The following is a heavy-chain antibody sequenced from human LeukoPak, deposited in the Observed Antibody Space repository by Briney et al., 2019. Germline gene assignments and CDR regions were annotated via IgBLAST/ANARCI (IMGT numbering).Heavy chain of an antibody. CDR1: GFTFSNYG. CDR3: AREGSSWYSNWFDP. J-gene: IGHJ5*02. D-gene: IGHD6-13*01. Sequence: PGGSLRLSCAASGFTFSNYGMHWVRQAPGKGLEWVALIWYDGGNKYYADSVKGRFTISRDNSKNTLYLQMNSLRAEDTAVYYCAREGSSWYSNWFDPWGQGTLVTVSS. V-gene: IGHV3-33*01. CDR2: IWYDGGNK.